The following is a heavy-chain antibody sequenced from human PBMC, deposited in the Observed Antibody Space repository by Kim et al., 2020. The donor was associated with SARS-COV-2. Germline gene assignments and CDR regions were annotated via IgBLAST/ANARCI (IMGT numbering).Heavy chain of an antibody. CDR1: GFTFSSYS. J-gene: IGHJ4*02. Sequence: GGSLRLSCAASGFTFSSYSMNWVRQAPGKGLEWVSYISSSSSTIYYADSVKGRFTISRDNAKNSLYLQMNSLRAEDTAVYYCARVLRVGGNSALDYWGQGTLVTVSS. D-gene: IGHD2-21*02. CDR2: ISSSSSTI. V-gene: IGHV3-48*04. CDR3: ARVLRVGGNSALDY.